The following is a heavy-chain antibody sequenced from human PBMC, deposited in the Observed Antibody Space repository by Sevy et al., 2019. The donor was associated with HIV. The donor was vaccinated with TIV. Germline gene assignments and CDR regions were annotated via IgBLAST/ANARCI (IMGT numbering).Heavy chain of an antibody. D-gene: IGHD3-10*01. J-gene: IGHJ6*02. V-gene: IGHV1-69*13. CDR3: ARPSYGSGRGYQNYFYYYGMDD. CDR1: GGTFSSFA. Sequence: ASVKVSCKASGGTFSSFALSWVRQAPGQGLEWMGGIIPIFGTTKYAQKFQGRVTIIGDESTGTAYMELSSLGSEDTAVYYCARPSYGSGRGYQNYFYYYGMDDWGPGTTVTVSS. CDR2: IIPIFGTT.